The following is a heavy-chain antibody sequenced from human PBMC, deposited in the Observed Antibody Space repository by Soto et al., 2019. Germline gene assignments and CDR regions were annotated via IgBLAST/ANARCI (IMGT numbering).Heavy chain of an antibody. CDR2: ISGSGGST. CDR3: AKARRDGYNWFQFGY. CDR1: GFTFSSYA. J-gene: IGHJ4*02. D-gene: IGHD5-12*01. V-gene: IGHV3-23*01. Sequence: GGSLRLSCAASGFTFSSYAMSWVRQAPGKGLEWVSAISGSGGSTYYADSVKGRFTISRDNSKNTLYLQMNSLRAEDTAVYYCAKARRDGYNWFQFGYWGQGTLVTVSS.